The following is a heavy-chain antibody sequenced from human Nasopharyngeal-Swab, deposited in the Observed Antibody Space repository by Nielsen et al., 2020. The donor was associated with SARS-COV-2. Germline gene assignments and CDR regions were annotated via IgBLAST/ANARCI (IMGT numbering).Heavy chain of an antibody. CDR3: ARDRPSYCGGDCYSVGFDY. CDR2: ISSSGSTI. D-gene: IGHD2-21*02. V-gene: IGHV3-11*01. Sequence: GESLKISCAASGFTFSDYYMSWIRQAPGKGLEWVSYISSSGSTIYYADSVKGRFTISRDNAKNSLYLQMNSLRAEDTAVYYCARDRPSYCGGDCYSVGFDYWGQGTLVTVSS. CDR1: GFTFSDYY. J-gene: IGHJ4*02.